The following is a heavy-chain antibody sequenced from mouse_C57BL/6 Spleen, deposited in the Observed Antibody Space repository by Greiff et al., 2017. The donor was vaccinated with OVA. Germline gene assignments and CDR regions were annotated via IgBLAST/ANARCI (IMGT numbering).Heavy chain of an antibody. Sequence: LQQSGAELARPGASVKLSCKASGYTFTSYGISWVKQRTGQGLEWIGEIYPRSGNTYYNEKFKGKATLTADKSSSTAYMELRSLTSEDSAVYFCAINYYGSSSPWFAYWGQGTLVTVSA. V-gene: IGHV1-81*01. CDR3: AINYYGSSSPWFAY. CDR2: IYPRSGNT. D-gene: IGHD1-1*01. J-gene: IGHJ3*01. CDR1: GYTFTSYG.